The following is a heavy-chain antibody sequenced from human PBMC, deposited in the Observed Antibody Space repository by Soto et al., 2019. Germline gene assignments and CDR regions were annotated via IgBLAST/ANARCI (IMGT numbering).Heavy chain of an antibody. CDR2: ISSSSSTI. J-gene: IGHJ4*02. Sequence: VGSLSLSCADSGFTFSTYSVNWVRQAPGKGLEWVSYISSSSSTIYYADSVKGRFTISRDNAKNSLYLQMNSLRDEDTAVYYCERAVPGYGGYYFDYWAQGALVTVYS. CDR1: GFTFSTYS. CDR3: ERAVPGYGGYYFDY. D-gene: IGHD4-17*01. V-gene: IGHV3-48*02.